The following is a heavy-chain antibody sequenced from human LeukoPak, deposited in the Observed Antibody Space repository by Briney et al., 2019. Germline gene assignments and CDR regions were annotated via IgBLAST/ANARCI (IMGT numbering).Heavy chain of an antibody. V-gene: IGHV1-24*01. D-gene: IGHD3-3*01. J-gene: IGHJ4*02. CDR3: ATERASSKFWSGYWPPGY. CDR1: GYTLTELS. CDR2: FDPEDGET. Sequence: ASVKVSCKVSGYTLTELSLHWVRQAPGKGLEWMGGFDPEDGETIYAQKFQGRVTMTEDTSTDTAYMELSSLRSEDTAVYYCATERASSKFWSGYWPPGYWGQGTLVTVSS.